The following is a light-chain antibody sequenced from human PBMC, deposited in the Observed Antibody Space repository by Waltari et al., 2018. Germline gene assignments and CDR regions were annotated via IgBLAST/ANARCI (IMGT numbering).Light chain of an antibody. CDR1: SSAGGRCNS. CDR2: EFS. Sequence: QSALTQPPSASGSPGRSATIPCTGTSSAGGRCNSFPWYHQHPGKAPKLMSYEFSKRPSGVPARLSGSKSGNTASLTVSGPQAEDEADYYCSSYAGSNNVVFGGGTKLTVL. CDR3: SSYAGSNNVV. J-gene: IGLJ2*01. V-gene: IGLV2-8*01.